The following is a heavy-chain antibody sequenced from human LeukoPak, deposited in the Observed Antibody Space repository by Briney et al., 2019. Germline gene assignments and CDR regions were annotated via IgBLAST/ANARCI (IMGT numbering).Heavy chain of an antibody. D-gene: IGHD6-19*01. Sequence: SETLSLTCSVSGGSIISYYWSWIRQPAGKGLEWIGRIYTSGSTNYNPSLKSRVTMTVDTSKNQFSLKLSSVTAADTAVYYCARSVRAVAGTIDYWGQGTLVTVSS. J-gene: IGHJ4*02. CDR3: ARSVRAVAGTIDY. CDR1: GGSIISYY. CDR2: IYTSGST. V-gene: IGHV4-4*07.